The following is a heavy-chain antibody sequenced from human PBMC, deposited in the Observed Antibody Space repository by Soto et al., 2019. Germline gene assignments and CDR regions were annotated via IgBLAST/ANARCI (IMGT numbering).Heavy chain of an antibody. D-gene: IGHD2-2*01. CDR1: GFTFSSYA. Sequence: PGGSLRLSCGASGFTFSSYAMSWVRQAPGKGLEWVSAISDSGGSTYYADSMKGRFTISRDNSKNTLYLQRNSLRAEDTAIYYCAKDLTSTSRTPELWGQGTLVTVSS. J-gene: IGHJ4*02. CDR2: ISDSGGST. V-gene: IGHV3-23*01. CDR3: AKDLTSTSRTPEL.